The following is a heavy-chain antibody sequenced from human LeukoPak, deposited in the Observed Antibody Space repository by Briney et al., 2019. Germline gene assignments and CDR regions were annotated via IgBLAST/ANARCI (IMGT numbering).Heavy chain of an antibody. J-gene: IGHJ4*01. CDR2: ITSSSGTI. V-gene: IGHV3-48*02. CDR3: ARDRTTLIDY. Sequence: GGSLRLSCSASGFTFSSYSMDWVRQAPGKGLEWLSYITSSSGTIYYADSVKGRFTVSRDNAKNSLYLQMNSLRDEDTAVYYCARDRTTLIDYWGQGIQVTVSS. D-gene: IGHD1-14*01. CDR1: GFTFSSYS.